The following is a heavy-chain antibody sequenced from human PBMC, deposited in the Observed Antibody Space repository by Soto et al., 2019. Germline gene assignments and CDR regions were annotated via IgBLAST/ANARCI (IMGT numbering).Heavy chain of an antibody. Sequence: GGSLRLSCAASGFTFSSYSMNWVRQAPGKGLEWVSSISSSSSYIYYADSVKGRFTISRDNAKNSLYLQMNSLRAEDTAVYYCARDRLDIVVVPAAISGFWFDPWGQGTLVTVSS. CDR2: ISSSSSYI. V-gene: IGHV3-21*01. J-gene: IGHJ5*02. CDR3: ARDRLDIVVVPAAISGFWFDP. CDR1: GFTFSSYS. D-gene: IGHD2-2*01.